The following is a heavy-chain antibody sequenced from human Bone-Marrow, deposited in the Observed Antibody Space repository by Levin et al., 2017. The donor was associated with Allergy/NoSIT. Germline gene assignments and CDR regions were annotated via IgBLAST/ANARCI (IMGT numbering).Heavy chain of an antibody. CDR3: ARYERVGARHYYFDY. J-gene: IGHJ4*02. CDR1: GGSISSYY. CDR2: VYYSGST. V-gene: IGHV4-59*08. D-gene: IGHD1-26*01. Sequence: GSLRLSCTVSGGSISSYYWGWFRQPPGKGLEWIGYVYYSGSTNYNPSLKSRVTISVDTSKNQFSLKLSSVTATDTALYYCARYERVGARHYYFDYWGQGTLVTVSS.